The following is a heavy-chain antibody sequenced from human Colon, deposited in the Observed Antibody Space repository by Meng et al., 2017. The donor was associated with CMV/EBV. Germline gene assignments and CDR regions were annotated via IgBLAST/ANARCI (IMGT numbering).Heavy chain of an antibody. CDR1: GYTFTGYY. CDR2: INPNSGGT. D-gene: IGHD6-6*01. V-gene: IGHV1-2*02. CDR3: ARFDMGDSSSSPYYYYGMDV. Sequence: ASVKVSCKASGYTFTGYYMHWVRQAPGQGLEWMGWINPNSGGTNYAQKFQGRVTMTRDTSISTAYMELSRLRSDDTAVYYCARFDMGDSSSSPYYYYGMDVWGQGTTVTVSS. J-gene: IGHJ6*02.